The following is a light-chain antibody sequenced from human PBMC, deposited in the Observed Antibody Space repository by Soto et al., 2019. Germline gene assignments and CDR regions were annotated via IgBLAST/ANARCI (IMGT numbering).Light chain of an antibody. V-gene: IGLV2-23*01. J-gene: IGLJ1*01. CDR3: CPYAGGGPYV. CDR1: SSDGGTYNL. Sequence: QSALTQPASVSGSRGQSITISCTGTSSDGGTYNLVSWYQQHPGNAPRLMIYEGSKRPSGVSNRFSGSQSGITASLTISGLQAEYEADFYCCPYAGGGPYVFGTGTKFTV. CDR2: EGS.